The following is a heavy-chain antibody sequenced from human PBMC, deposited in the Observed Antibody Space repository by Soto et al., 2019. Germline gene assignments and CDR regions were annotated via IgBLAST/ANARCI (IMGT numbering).Heavy chain of an antibody. Sequence: SETLSLSCTVSGGSISSGGYYWSWIRQHPGKGLEWIGYIYYSGSTYYNPSLKNRVTISVDTSKNQFSLKLSSVTAADTAVYYCARGGYCSSTSCKGWFDPWGQGTLVTVSS. CDR2: IYYSGST. D-gene: IGHD2-2*01. CDR1: GGSISSGGYY. V-gene: IGHV4-31*03. J-gene: IGHJ5*02. CDR3: ARGGYCSSTSCKGWFDP.